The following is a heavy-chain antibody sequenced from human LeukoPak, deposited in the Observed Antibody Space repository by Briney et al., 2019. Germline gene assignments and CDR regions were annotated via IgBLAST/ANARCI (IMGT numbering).Heavy chain of an antibody. CDR1: GITLSNYA. CDR2: ISDSGGGT. J-gene: IGHJ4*02. V-gene: IGHV3-23*01. CDR3: AKRGVVIRVILVGFHKEAYYFDS. Sequence: GGSLRLSCAVSGITLSNYAMTWVRQAPGKGLEWVAGISDSGGGTNYADSVKGRFTISRDNSKNTLYMQMNNMRVDDTAVYFCAKRGVVIRVILVGFHKEAYYFDSWGQGALVTVSS. D-gene: IGHD3-22*01.